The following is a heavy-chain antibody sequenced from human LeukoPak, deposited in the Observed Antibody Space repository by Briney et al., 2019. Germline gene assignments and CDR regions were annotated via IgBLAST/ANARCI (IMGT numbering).Heavy chain of an antibody. J-gene: IGHJ5*02. CDR3: ASTMIRGVP. CDR1: GFTFSNYW. V-gene: IGHV3-74*01. CDR2: IKSDGSST. Sequence: GGSLRLSCAASGFTFSNYWMHWVRQAPGKGLVWVSRIKSDGSSTIYADSVKSRFTISRDNAKNTLYLQMNSLRAEDTAVYYCASTMIRGVPWGQGTLVTVSS. D-gene: IGHD3-10*01.